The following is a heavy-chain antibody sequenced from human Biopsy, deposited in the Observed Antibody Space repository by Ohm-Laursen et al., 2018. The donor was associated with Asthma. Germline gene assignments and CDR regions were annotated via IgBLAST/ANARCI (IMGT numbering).Heavy chain of an antibody. Sequence: VASVKVSCKALGGTFNTYVIGWGRQAPGPGLEWMGGINSVFGTTTYPQKFQDRVTITADDSTSTVYMELSSLRSEDTAVYYCARKAGSCISRTCYSLDFWGQGTLVTVSS. CDR3: ARKAGSCISRTCYSLDF. J-gene: IGHJ4*02. CDR1: GGTFNTYV. D-gene: IGHD2-2*01. CDR2: INSVFGTT. V-gene: IGHV1-69*13.